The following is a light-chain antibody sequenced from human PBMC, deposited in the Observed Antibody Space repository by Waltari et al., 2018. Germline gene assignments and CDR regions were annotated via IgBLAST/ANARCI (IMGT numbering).Light chain of an antibody. V-gene: IGKV1-39*01. CDR2: GVS. J-gene: IGKJ2*01. CDR1: QSVSKY. CDR3: QQGYSTLMYT. Sequence: EIQMNQSPSSLFASIGESVTITCRASQSVSKYLSRNQQKPGKDPKLLIYGVSNLLSGVPSRFSASCSGTDFTLTSSSLQPEDFAIYCCQQGYSTLMYTF.